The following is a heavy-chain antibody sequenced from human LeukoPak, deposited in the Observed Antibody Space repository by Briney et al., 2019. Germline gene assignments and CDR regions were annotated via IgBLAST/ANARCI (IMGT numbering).Heavy chain of an antibody. CDR1: GYSISSGYY. Sequence: PSETLSLTCAVSGYSISSGYYWGWIRQPPGKGLEWIGSIYHSGSTYYNPSLKSRVTISVDTSKNQFSLKLSSVTAADTAVYYCAGPSTAMATSDFDYWGQGTRVTVSS. J-gene: IGHJ4*02. CDR3: AGPSTAMATSDFDY. V-gene: IGHV4-38-2*01. D-gene: IGHD5-18*01. CDR2: IYHSGST.